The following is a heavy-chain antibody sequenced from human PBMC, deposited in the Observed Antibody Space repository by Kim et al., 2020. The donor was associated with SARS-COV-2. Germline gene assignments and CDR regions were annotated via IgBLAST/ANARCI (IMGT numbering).Heavy chain of an antibody. CDR3: ASDARYYYDSSGYYHQAPTFDY. CDR1: GGSISSSSYY. CDR2: IYYSGST. J-gene: IGHJ4*02. D-gene: IGHD3-22*01. V-gene: IGHV4-39*07. Sequence: SETLSLTCTVSGGSISSSSYYWGWIRQPPGKGLEWIGSIYYSGSTYYNPSLKSRVTISVDTSKNQFSLKLSSVTAADTAVYYCASDARYYYDSSGYYHQAPTFDYWGQGTLVTVSS.